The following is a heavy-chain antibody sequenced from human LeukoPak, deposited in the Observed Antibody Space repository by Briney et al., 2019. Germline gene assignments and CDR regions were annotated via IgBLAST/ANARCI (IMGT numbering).Heavy chain of an antibody. J-gene: IGHJ4*02. Sequence: GRSLRLSCAASGFTFSSYGMHWVRQAPGKGLEWVAVIWYDGSNKYYADSVKGRFTISRDNSKNTLYLQMNSLRAEDTAMYYCARDPPYCSSTSCYVDYWGQGTLVTVSS. CDR3: ARDPPYCSSTSCYVDY. CDR2: IWYDGSNK. D-gene: IGHD2-2*01. CDR1: GFTFSSYG. V-gene: IGHV3-33*01.